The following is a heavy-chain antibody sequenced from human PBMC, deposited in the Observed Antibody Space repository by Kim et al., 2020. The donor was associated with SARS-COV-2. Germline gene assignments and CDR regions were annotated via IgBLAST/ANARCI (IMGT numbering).Heavy chain of an antibody. Sequence: GGSLRLSCAASGFTFSDYYMSWIRQAPGKGLEWVSYISSSSSYTNYADSVKGRFTISRDNAKNSLYLQMNSLRAEDTAVYYCARVVLGATDYYDYWGQGTLVTVSS. CDR1: GFTFSDYY. J-gene: IGHJ4*01. D-gene: IGHD1-26*01. CDR2: ISSSSSYT. CDR3: ARVVLGATDYYDY. V-gene: IGHV3-11*06.